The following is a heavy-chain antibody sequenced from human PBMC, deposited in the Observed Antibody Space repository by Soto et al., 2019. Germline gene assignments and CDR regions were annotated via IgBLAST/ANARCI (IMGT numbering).Heavy chain of an antibody. Sequence: ESGGGVVQPGRSLRLSCAASGFTFSSYAMHWVRQAPGKGLEWVAVISYDGSNKYYADSVKGRFTISRDNSKNTLYLQMNSLRAEDTAVYYCAREGLLRYFDYWGQGTLVTVSS. CDR3: AREGLLRYFDY. CDR2: ISYDGSNK. V-gene: IGHV3-30-3*01. J-gene: IGHJ4*02. CDR1: GFTFSSYA.